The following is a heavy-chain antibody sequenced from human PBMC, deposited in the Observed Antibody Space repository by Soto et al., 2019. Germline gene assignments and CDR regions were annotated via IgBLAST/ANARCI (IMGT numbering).Heavy chain of an antibody. Sequence: QVQLVESGGGVVQPGRSLRLSCAASGFSFRNYGMHWVRQAPGKGLEWVAVIWYDGSDTYYADSVKGRFTISRDNSKNTQSLQMNSLRAEDTAVYYCVKDWGREYLDYWGQGTLVTVSS. V-gene: IGHV3-33*06. CDR2: IWYDGSDT. J-gene: IGHJ4*02. D-gene: IGHD7-27*01. CDR3: VKDWGREYLDY. CDR1: GFSFRNYG.